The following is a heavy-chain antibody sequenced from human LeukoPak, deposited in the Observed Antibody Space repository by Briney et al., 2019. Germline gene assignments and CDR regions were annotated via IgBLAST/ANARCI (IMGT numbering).Heavy chain of an antibody. V-gene: IGHV4-34*01. J-gene: IGHJ4*02. CDR2: INHSGST. Sequence: SEALSLTCAVYGGSFSGYYWSWIRQPPGKGLEWIGEINHSGSTNYNPSLKSRVTISVDTSKNQFSLKLSSVTAADTAVYYCARGGPSGSRPFDYWGQGTLVTVSS. CDR1: GGSFSGYY. D-gene: IGHD1-26*01. CDR3: ARGGPSGSRPFDY.